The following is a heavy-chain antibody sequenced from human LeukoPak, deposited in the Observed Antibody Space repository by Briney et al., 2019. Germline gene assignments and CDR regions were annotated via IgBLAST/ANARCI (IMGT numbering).Heavy chain of an antibody. D-gene: IGHD2-2*01. Sequence: SETLSPTCTVSGGSISSSSYYWGWIRQPPGKGLEWIGSIYYSGSTYYNPSLKSRVTISVDTSKNQFSLKLSSVTAADTAVYYCAGLSIVVVPAAMEYYYYYGMDVWGQGTTVTVSS. CDR1: GGSISSSSYY. CDR2: IYYSGST. V-gene: IGHV4-39*01. J-gene: IGHJ6*02. CDR3: AGLSIVVVPAAMEYYYYYGMDV.